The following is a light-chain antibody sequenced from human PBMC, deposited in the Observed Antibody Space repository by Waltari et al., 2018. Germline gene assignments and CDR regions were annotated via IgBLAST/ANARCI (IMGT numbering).Light chain of an antibody. J-gene: IGKJ2*01. Sequence: DIVMTQSPESLAVSLGERATIRCKSSQTLLYISNNKNYLSWYQQKPGQTPRLLMYWASTRESGVPDRFSGSGSGTDFTLTIGSLQAEDVAVYYCQQYYDIPYTFGQGTKLEIK. CDR2: WAS. CDR3: QQYYDIPYT. CDR1: QTLLYISNNKNY. V-gene: IGKV4-1*01.